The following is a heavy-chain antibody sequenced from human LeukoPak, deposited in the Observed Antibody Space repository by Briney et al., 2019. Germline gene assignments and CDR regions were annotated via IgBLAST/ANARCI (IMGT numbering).Heavy chain of an antibody. CDR2: ISGSGGST. Sequence: GGSLRLSCAASGFTFSSYAMSWVRQAPGKGLEWVSAISGSGGSTYYADSVKGRFTVSRDNSKNTLYLQMNSLRAEDTAVYYCAKFSRPFHRGITPDYWGQGTLVTVSS. J-gene: IGHJ4*02. D-gene: IGHD3-10*01. CDR3: AKFSRPFHRGITPDY. V-gene: IGHV3-23*01. CDR1: GFTFSSYA.